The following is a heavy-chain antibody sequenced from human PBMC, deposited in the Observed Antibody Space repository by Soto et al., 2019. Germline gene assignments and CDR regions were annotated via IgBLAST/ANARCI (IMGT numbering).Heavy chain of an antibody. Sequence: EVQLVESGGGLVKPGGSLRLSCAASGFTFSSYSMNWVRQAPGKGLEWVSSISSSSSYIYYADSVKGRFTISRDNAKNSLYLQRKSLRAEDTAVYYCARDQPGYSYGYGLGYWGQGTLVTVSS. CDR3: ARDQPGYSYGYGLGY. CDR2: ISSSSSYI. D-gene: IGHD5-18*01. V-gene: IGHV3-21*01. J-gene: IGHJ4*02. CDR1: GFTFSSYS.